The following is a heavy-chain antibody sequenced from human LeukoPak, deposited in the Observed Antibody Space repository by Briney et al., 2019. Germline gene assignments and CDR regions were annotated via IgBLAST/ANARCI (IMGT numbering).Heavy chain of an antibody. D-gene: IGHD5-24*01. CDR3: ARDLKRIDGDNFDF. CDR2: INTDGSST. Sequence: GGSLRLSCAASGFTFSNYWMHWVRQAPGKGLVWISRINTDGSSTNYADSMKGRFTISRDNAKNTLYLQMDSLRAEDSAVYYCARDLKRIDGDNFDFWGQGILVTVSS. V-gene: IGHV3-74*01. CDR1: GFTFSNYW. J-gene: IGHJ4*02.